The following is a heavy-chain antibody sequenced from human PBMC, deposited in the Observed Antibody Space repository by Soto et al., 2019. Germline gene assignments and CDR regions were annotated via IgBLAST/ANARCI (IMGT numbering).Heavy chain of an antibody. Sequence: QVQLLESGPGLVRPSETLSLTCTVSGGSISGYYWSWIRQPPGKGLEWIGYISYNGSPNYSPSLKSRVTIAVDTSQNQFSLGLNYVTAADTAVYFCARVGRSSSKTVFDYWGQGNLVTVSS. CDR3: ARVGRSSSKTVFDY. CDR2: ISYNGSP. CDR1: GGSISGYY. V-gene: IGHV4-59*13. D-gene: IGHD6-19*01. J-gene: IGHJ4*02.